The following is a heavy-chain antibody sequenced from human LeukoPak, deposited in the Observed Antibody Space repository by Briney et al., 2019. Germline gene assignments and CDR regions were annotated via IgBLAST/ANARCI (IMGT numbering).Heavy chain of an antibody. CDR2: ISSRSSTI. CDR3: TRGSIGGSCFGDFDY. Sequence: GGSLSLSCAASGFTFSSYGMNWVRQAPGKGLEWISYISSRSSTIYYADSVKGRFTISRDNANNSLYLQMNSLRDEDTAVYYCTRGSIGGSCFGDFDYWGQGTLGTVSS. J-gene: IGHJ4*02. D-gene: IGHD2-15*01. V-gene: IGHV3-48*02. CDR1: GFTFSSYG.